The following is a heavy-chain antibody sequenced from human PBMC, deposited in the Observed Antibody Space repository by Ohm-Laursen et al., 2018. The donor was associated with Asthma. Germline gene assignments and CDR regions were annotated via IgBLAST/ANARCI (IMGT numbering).Heavy chain of an antibody. Sequence: TLSLTCAVYGGSFSGYYWSWICQPPGKGLEWIGEINHSGSTNYNPSLKSRVTISVDTSKNQFSLKLSSVTAADTAVYYCARDDCTGGVCYGRPYYYYGMDVWGQGTTVTVSS. CDR1: GGSFSGYY. D-gene: IGHD2-8*02. CDR2: INHSGST. CDR3: ARDDCTGGVCYGRPYYYYGMDV. V-gene: IGHV4-34*01. J-gene: IGHJ6*02.